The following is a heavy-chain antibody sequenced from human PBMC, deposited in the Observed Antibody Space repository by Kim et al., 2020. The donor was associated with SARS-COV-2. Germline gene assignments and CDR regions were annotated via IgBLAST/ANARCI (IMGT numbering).Heavy chain of an antibody. CDR1: GGSMNNYF. CDR3: ARERAMVTDY. J-gene: IGHJ4*02. CDR2: ISYIGRT. V-gene: IGHV4-59*01. Sequence: SETLSLTCTVSGGSMNNYFWNWIRQPPGKGLEWIGYISYIGRTDYNPSLKSRVTISVDTSKNQFSLKLSAVTAADTAVYYCARERAMVTDYWGQGTLVAVSS. D-gene: IGHD5-18*01.